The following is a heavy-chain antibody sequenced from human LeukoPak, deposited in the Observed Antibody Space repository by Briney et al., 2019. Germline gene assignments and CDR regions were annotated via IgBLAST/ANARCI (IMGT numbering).Heavy chain of an antibody. Sequence: SETLSLTCEVSGDSLSSGGYSWSWIRQPPGKGLEWIRYIRYSGSTYYNPSLKGRLTMSVEASKTQFSLRLSSVTAADTAVYYCARDVSLFIAAAGTGLFSDWFDPWGQGTLVTVSS. CDR3: ARDVSLFIAAAGTGLFSDWFDP. J-gene: IGHJ5*02. CDR1: GDSLSSGGYS. D-gene: IGHD6-13*01. CDR2: IRYSGST. V-gene: IGHV4-30-4*07.